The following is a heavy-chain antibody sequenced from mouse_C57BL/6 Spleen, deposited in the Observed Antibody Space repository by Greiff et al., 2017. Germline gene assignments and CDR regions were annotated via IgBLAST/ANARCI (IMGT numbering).Heavy chain of an antibody. V-gene: IGHV1-19*01. CDR3: ARDYGSSRWHYYAMDY. CDR1: GYTFTDYY. J-gene: IGHJ4*01. CDR2: INPYNGGT. Sequence: VQLQQSGPVLVKPGASVKMSCKASGYTFTDYYMNWVKQSHGKSLEWIGVINPYNGGTSYNQKFKGKATLTVDKSSSTAYMELNSLTSEDSAVYYCARDYGSSRWHYYAMDYWGQGTSVTVSA. D-gene: IGHD1-1*01.